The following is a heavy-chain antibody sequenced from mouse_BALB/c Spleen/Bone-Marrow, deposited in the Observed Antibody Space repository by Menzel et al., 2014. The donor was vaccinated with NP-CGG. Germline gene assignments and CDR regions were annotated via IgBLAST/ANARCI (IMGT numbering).Heavy chain of an antibody. D-gene: IGHD1-1*01. CDR2: ISSGGSYT. V-gene: IGHV5-6*01. CDR1: GFTFSSYG. CDR3: ARPTTVVATGGSFDY. Sequence: EVQLVESGGDLVKPGGSLKLSCAASGFTFSSYGMSWVRQTPDKRLEWVATISSGGSYTYYPDSVKGRFTISRDNAENTLYLQMSSLKSEDTAMYYCARPTTVVATGGSFDYWGQGTTLTVSS. J-gene: IGHJ2*01.